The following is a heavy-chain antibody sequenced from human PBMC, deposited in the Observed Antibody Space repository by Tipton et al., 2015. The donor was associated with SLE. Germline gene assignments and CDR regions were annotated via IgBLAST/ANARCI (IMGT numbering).Heavy chain of an antibody. CDR2: IYYSGST. CDR1: GGSISSSSYY. D-gene: IGHD2-15*01. V-gene: IGHV4-39*01. J-gene: IGHJ4*02. Sequence: LRLSCTVSGGSISSSSYYWGWIRQPPGKGLEWIGSIYYSGSTYYNPSLKSRVTISVDTSKNQFSLKLSSVTAADTAVYYCARLRVVADTPDNFDYWGQGTLVTVSS. CDR3: ARLRVVADTPDNFDY.